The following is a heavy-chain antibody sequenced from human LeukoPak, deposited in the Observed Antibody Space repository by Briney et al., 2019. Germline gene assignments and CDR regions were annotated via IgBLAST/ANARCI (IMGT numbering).Heavy chain of an antibody. D-gene: IGHD4/OR15-4a*01. CDR1: GLSITTAY. J-gene: IGHJ4*02. V-gene: IGHV4-59*01. Sequence: PSETLSLACTVYGLSITTAYWTWVRQPPGRRLEWIGYIHYSGAATYNPSLQSRVTISIDTSKNQVSLKMTSVTSADTAVYYCARDAGATAYWGQGALVTVPS. CDR3: ARDAGATAY. CDR2: IHYSGAA.